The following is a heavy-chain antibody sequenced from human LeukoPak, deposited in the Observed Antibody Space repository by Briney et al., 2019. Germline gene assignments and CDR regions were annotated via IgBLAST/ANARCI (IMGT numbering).Heavy chain of an antibody. CDR2: ISSSSSYI. D-gene: IGHD4-17*01. J-gene: IGHJ6*02. V-gene: IGHV3-21*01. CDR3: ARDIADDYGDYGVASYGMDV. CDR1: GNYW. Sequence: GGSLRLSCAASGNYWMHWVRQAPGKGLEWVSSISSSSSYIYYADSVKGRFTISRDNAKNSLYLQMNSLRAEDTAVYYCARDIADDYGDYGVASYGMDVWGQGTTVTVSS.